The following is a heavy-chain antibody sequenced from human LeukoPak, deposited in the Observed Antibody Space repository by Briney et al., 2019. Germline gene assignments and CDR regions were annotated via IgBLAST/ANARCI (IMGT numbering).Heavy chain of an antibody. Sequence: SETLSLTCAVYGGSFSGYYWSWIRQPPGKGLEWIGEIKHSGSTNYNPSLKCRVPISVDTSKNQFSLTLSSVTAADTDVYYCASALLSGCLWFDPWGQGTLVTVSS. CDR2: IKHSGST. J-gene: IGHJ5*02. CDR1: GGSFSGYY. D-gene: IGHD3-9*01. V-gene: IGHV4-34*01. CDR3: ASALLSGCLWFDP.